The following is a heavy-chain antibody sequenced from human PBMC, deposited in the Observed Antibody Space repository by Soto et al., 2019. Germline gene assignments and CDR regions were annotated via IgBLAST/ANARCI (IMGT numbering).Heavy chain of an antibody. J-gene: IGHJ4*02. D-gene: IGHD2-8*01. CDR3: ARLLLESTNGVCFDY. V-gene: IGHV4-39*07. CDR2: INHSGST. Sequence: SETLSLTCTVSGGSISSGDYYWSWIRQPPGKGLEWIGEINHSGSTNYNPSLKSRVTISVDTSKNQFSLKLSSVTAADTAVYYCARLLLESTNGVCFDYWGQGTLVTVSS. CDR1: GGSISSGDYY.